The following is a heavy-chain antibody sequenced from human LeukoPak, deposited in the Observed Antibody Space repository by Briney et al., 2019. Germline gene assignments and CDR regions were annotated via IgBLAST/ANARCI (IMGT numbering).Heavy chain of an antibody. D-gene: IGHD5-12*01. CDR3: ARGGGYNGYDGFDP. CDR1: GGTFSSYA. Sequence: SVRVSCKASGGTFSSYAISWVRQAPGQGLEWMGGIIPIFGTANCTQKFQGRVTITADESTSTAYMELSSLRSEDTAVYYCARGGGYNGYDGFDPWGQGTLVTVSS. CDR2: IIPIFGTA. J-gene: IGHJ5*02. V-gene: IGHV1-69*13.